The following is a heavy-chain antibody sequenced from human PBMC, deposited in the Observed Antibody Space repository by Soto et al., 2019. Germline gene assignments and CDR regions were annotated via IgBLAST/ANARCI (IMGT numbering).Heavy chain of an antibody. Sequence: GASVKVSCKAPGYTFTSYGISWVRQAPGQGLEWMGWISAYNGNTNYAQKLQGRVTMTTDTSTSTAYMELRSLRSDDTAVYYCARDRKYCTNGVCYWTPRYYGMDAWGQGTTVTVSS. CDR2: ISAYNGNT. CDR3: ARDRKYCTNGVCYWTPRYYGMDA. J-gene: IGHJ6*02. CDR1: GYTFTSYG. D-gene: IGHD2-8*01. V-gene: IGHV1-18*04.